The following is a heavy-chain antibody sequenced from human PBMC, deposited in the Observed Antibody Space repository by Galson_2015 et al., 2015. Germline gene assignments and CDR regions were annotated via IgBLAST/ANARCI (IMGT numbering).Heavy chain of an antibody. CDR1: GYTFTSYD. J-gene: IGHJ6*03. D-gene: IGHD3-3*01. CDR3: ARFWSGYYTPNTAYYYYYMDV. CDR2: MNPNSGNT. Sequence: SVKVSCKASGYTFTSYDINWVRQATGQGLEWMGWMNPNSGNTGYAQKFQGRVTMTRNTSISTAYMELSSLRSEDTAVYYCARFWSGYYTPNTAYYYYYMDVWGKGTTVTVSS. V-gene: IGHV1-8*01.